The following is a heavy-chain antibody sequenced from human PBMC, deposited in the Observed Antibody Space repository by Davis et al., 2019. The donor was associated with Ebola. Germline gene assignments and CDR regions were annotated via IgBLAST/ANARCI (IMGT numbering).Heavy chain of an antibody. D-gene: IGHD5-12*01. J-gene: IGHJ4*02. CDR1: GGSFSAYY. CDR3: ARHHGGNSGYDLDY. V-gene: IGHV4-34*01. Sequence: SETLSLTCAVDGGSFSAYYWSWIRQPPGKGLEWIGEIYHTGDTNYNPSLKSRATISVDTSKNQFSLILSSVTAADTAMYYCARHHGGNSGYDLDYWGQGTLVTVSS. CDR2: IYHTGDT.